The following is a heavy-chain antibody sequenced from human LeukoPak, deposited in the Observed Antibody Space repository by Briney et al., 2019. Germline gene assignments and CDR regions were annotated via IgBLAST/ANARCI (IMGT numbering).Heavy chain of an antibody. CDR3: SRDDVAAGIDY. J-gene: IGHJ4*02. CDR2: IYYSGST. D-gene: IGHD6-13*01. V-gene: IGHV4-59*01. Sequence: PSETLSLTCSFSGGSISSYYWSWIRQPAGKGLEWIGYIYYSGSTNYNPSLKSRVTISVDTSKNQFSLKLSSVTAADTAVYYCSRDDVAAGIDYWGQGTLVTVSS. CDR1: GGSISSYY.